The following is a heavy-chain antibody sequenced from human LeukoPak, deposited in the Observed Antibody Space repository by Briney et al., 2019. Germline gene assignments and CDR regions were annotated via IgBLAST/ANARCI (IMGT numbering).Heavy chain of an antibody. V-gene: IGHV3-30*04. Sequence: PGGSLRLSCAASGFTFSSYAMHWVRQAPGKGLEWVAVISYDGSNKYYADSVKGRFTISRDNSKNTLYLRMNSLRAEDTAVYYCARDGGYYDSSGYYGGYFDYWGQGTLVTVSS. CDR3: ARDGGYYDSSGYYGGYFDY. J-gene: IGHJ4*02. D-gene: IGHD3-22*01. CDR2: ISYDGSNK. CDR1: GFTFSSYA.